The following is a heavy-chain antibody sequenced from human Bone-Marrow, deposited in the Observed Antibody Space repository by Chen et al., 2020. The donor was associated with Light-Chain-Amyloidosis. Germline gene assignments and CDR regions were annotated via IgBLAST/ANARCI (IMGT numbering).Heavy chain of an antibody. CDR2: IYPDDSDA. CDR1: GYTFPNYW. V-gene: IGHV5-51*01. D-gene: IGHD5-12*01. Sequence: EVQLEQSGPEVKKPGESLKISCKGSGYTFPNYWIGRVRQMPGKGLEWMGVIYPDDSDARYSPSFEDQVTISTDKSITTAYLQRRSLKASDTAMYYCARRRDGYNFDYWGQGTLVTVSS. J-gene: IGHJ4*02. CDR3: ARRRDGYNFDY.